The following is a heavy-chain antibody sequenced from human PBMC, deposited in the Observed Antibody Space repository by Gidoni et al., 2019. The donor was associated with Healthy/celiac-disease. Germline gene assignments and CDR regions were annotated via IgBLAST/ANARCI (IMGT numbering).Heavy chain of an antibody. D-gene: IGHD2-15*01. V-gene: IGHV4-34*01. J-gene: IGHJ4*02. Sequence: WIRQPPGTGLEWIGEINHSGSTNYNPSLKSRVTISVDTSKNQFSLKLSSVTAADTAVYYCARLRYCSGGSCYAPGDYWGQGTLVTVSS. CDR2: INHSGST. CDR3: ARLRYCSGGSCYAPGDY.